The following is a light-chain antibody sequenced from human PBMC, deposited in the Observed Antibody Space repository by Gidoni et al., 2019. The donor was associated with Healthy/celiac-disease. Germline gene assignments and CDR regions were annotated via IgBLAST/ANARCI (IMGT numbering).Light chain of an antibody. V-gene: IGKV1-39*01. CDR3: QQSDSTTLT. Sequence: DIQMTQSPSPLSASVVDRVTITCRASQSISSYLNWYQQKPGKAPKLLIYAASSLHSGVPSRFSGSGSGTDFTLTISSLQPEDFATYYCQQSDSTTLTFGGGTKVEIK. CDR1: QSISSY. J-gene: IGKJ4*01. CDR2: AAS.